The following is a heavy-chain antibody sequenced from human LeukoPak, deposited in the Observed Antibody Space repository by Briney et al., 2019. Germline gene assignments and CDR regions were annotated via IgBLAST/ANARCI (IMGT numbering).Heavy chain of an antibody. CDR1: GGPINSSNW. CDR2: IYHLVST. CDR3: CNYGDYFDY. V-gene: IGHV4-4*02. J-gene: IGHJ4*02. D-gene: IGHD4-17*01. Sequence: SGTLSLTCTVSGGPINSSNWWSWVRQPPGKGLEWIGEIYHLVSTNYNPSLQSRVTISVDKSKSQFSLELTSVTAADTAVYYCCNYGDYFDYWGQGTLVTVSS.